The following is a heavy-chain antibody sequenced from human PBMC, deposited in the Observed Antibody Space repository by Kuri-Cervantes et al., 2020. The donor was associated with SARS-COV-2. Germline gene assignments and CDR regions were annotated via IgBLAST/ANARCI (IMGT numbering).Heavy chain of an antibody. J-gene: IGHJ6*03. V-gene: IGHV3-74*01. CDR3: ARDPRVLTLGYYYYYMDV. CDR1: GFTFSNYW. D-gene: IGHD4-23*01. Sequence: GESLKISCAASGFTFSNYWMFWVRQAPGKVLVCLSRISNDATTTAYADSVKGRFTISRDNSKNPLYLQMNSLRAEETAVYYCARDPRVLTLGYYYYYMDVWGKGTTVTVSS. CDR2: ISNDATTT.